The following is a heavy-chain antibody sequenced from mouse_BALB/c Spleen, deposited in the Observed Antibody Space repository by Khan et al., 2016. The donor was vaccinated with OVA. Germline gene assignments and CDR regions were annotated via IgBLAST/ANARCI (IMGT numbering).Heavy chain of an antibody. D-gene: IGHD2-14*01. Sequence: VQLQESGADLVKPAQSLNLSCTATGFKIRDTYFHWVKQRSEQSMEWLGSIIPANGNTQYTPTLQGQSPITQDTSTNPFFLQLNSVTSEDTAIYYCASGTYYRYDFDYWGPGTTLTVSS. J-gene: IGHJ2*01. V-gene: IGHV14-3*02. CDR2: IIPANGNT. CDR3: ASGTYYRYDFDY. CDR1: GFKIRDTY.